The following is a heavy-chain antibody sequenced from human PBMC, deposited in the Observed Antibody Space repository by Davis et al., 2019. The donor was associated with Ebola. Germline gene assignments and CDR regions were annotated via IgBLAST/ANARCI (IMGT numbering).Heavy chain of an antibody. CDR3: AGALGYCGGDICSHFDP. V-gene: IGHV4-39*01. D-gene: IGHD2-21*02. CDR2: IFSGGTL. J-gene: IGHJ5*02. CDR1: GVSISSRAFY. Sequence: PSETLSLTCSVSGVSISSRAFYWGWLRQPPGKGLEWIGNIFSGGTLHYNPSLKSRVTIFKDTSKNQFSLTLSSVTAGDTAFYYCAGALGYCGGDICSHFDPWGQGTLVTVSS.